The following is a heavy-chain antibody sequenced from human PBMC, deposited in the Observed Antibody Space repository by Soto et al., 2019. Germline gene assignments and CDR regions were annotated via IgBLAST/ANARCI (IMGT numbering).Heavy chain of an antibody. CDR3: ARTNYGSGSRYYNWFDP. V-gene: IGHV4-59*01. D-gene: IGHD3-10*01. CDR1: GGSISSYY. J-gene: IGHJ5*02. CDR2: IYYSGST. Sequence: SETLSLTCTVSGGSISSYYWSWIRQPPGKGLEWIGYIYYSGSTNYNPSLKSRVTISVGTSKNQFSLKLSSVTAADTAVYYCARTNYGSGSRYYNWFDPWGQGTLVTVSS.